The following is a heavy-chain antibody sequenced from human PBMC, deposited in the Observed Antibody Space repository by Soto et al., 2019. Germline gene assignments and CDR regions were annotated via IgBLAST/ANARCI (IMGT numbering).Heavy chain of an antibody. D-gene: IGHD2-15*01. J-gene: IGHJ5*02. CDR3: ARFGHCSGGSCYGGGFDP. Sequence: QLQLQESGSGLVKPSQTLSLTCAVSGGSISSGGYSWSWIRQPPGKGLEWIGYIYHSGSTYYNPSLKSRVTISVDRSKNQFSLKLSSVTAADTAVYYCARFGHCSGGSCYGGGFDPWGQGTLVTVSS. CDR2: IYHSGST. V-gene: IGHV4-30-2*01. CDR1: GGSISSGGYS.